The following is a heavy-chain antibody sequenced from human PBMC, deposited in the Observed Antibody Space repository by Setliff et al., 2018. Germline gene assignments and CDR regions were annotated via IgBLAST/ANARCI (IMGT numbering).Heavy chain of an antibody. CDR3: ARDTRDKFDTSGYYLSFDS. CDR2: MNPGRGSR. Sequence: ASVKVSCKTSGYIFTNYYVHWVRQAPGQGLEWMGVMNPGRGSRNYAQRFQGRVTMTSDTSTSTVYMELRSLRSEDTALYYCARDTRDKFDTSGYYLSFDSWGQGTLVTVSS. D-gene: IGHD3-22*01. J-gene: IGHJ4*02. V-gene: IGHV1-46*01. CDR1: GYIFTNYY.